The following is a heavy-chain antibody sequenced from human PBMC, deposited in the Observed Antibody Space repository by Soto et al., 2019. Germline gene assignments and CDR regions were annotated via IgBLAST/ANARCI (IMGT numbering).Heavy chain of an antibody. J-gene: IGHJ3*02. CDR2: INAGNGNT. CDR1: GYTFTSYS. D-gene: IGHD3-3*01. V-gene: IGHV1-3*01. CDR3: ARHTPQLRFLEWLVDAFDI. Sequence: ASVKVSCKASGYTFTSYSMHWVRQAPGQRLEWMGWINAGNGNTKYSQKFQGRVTITRDTSASTAYMELSSLRSEDTAVYYCARHTPQLRFLEWLVDAFDIWGQGTIVTVSS.